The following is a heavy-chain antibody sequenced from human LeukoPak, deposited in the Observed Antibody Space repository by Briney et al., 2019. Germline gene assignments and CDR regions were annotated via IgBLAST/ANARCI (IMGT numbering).Heavy chain of an antibody. D-gene: IGHD2/OR15-2a*01. J-gene: IGHJ4*02. CDR2: LYFRGNT. Sequence: PSETLSLTCTVSGGSISSGDYYWSWIRQSPGKGLEWLGSLYFRGNTYYNPSLKSRVSISVDTSKNQFSLRLNSVTAADTAVYFCARQSSPFYFVDYWGQGIPVTVSS. V-gene: IGHV4-39*07. CDR1: GGSISSGDYY. CDR3: ARQSSPFYFVDY.